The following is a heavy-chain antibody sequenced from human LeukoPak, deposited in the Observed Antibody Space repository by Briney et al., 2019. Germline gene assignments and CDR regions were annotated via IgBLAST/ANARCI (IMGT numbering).Heavy chain of an antibody. J-gene: IGHJ4*02. CDR1: GGSISPYY. V-gene: IGHV4-59*01. D-gene: IGHD3-10*02. Sequence: SETLSLACTVSGGSISPYYWSWIRQPPGKGLEWLGYIYYSGNTDYNPSLKSRVAISVDTSKNQFSLKLSSVTAADTAVYYCARSTGTTMFIDYWGQGTLVTVSS. CDR2: IYYSGNT. CDR3: ARSTGTTMFIDY.